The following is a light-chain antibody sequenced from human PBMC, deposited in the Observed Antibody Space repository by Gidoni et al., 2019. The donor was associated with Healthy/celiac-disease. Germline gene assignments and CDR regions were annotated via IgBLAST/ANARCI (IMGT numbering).Light chain of an antibody. J-gene: IGLJ2*01. V-gene: IGLV1-47*01. CDR1: SSNIGSNY. CDR2: RNN. CDR3: AAWDDSLSGRV. Sequence: QSVLTQPPSASGTPGQRVTISCSGSSSNIGSNYVYWYPQLPGTAPKLLLSRNNQRPSGVPDRFSGSKSGTSASLAISGLRSEDEADYYCAAWDDSLSGRVFGGGTKLTVL.